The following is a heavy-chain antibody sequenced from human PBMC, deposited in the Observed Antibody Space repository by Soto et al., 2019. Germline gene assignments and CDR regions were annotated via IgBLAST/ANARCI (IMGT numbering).Heavy chain of an antibody. CDR2: IKQDGSEK. V-gene: IGHV3-7*03. Sequence: PGGSLRLSCAASGLTFSSYSMNWVRQAPGKGLEWVANIKQDGSEKYYVDSVKGRFTISRDNAKNSLYLQMNSLRAEDTAVYYCARVRRRGITIFGVVNSNWFDPWGQGTLVTVSS. CDR3: ARVRRRGITIFGVVNSNWFDP. CDR1: GLTFSSYS. J-gene: IGHJ5*02. D-gene: IGHD3-3*01.